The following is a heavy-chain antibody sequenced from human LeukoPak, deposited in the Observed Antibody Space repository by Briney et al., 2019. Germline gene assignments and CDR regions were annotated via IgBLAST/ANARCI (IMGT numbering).Heavy chain of an antibody. V-gene: IGHV3-21*01. J-gene: IGHJ6*02. CDR2: ISSSSSYI. Sequence: GGSLRLSCVASGFTFISYNMNWVRQAPGKGLEWVSSISSSSSYIYYADSVKGRFAISRDNAKNSLYLQMNSLRAEDTAAYYCARDFNPGYCSGGGCVYGMDVWGQGTTVTVSS. CDR1: GFTFISYN. D-gene: IGHD2-15*01. CDR3: ARDFNPGYCSGGGCVYGMDV.